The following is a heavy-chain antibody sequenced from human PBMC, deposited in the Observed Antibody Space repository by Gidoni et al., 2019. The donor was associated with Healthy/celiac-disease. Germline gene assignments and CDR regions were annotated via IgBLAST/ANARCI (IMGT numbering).Heavy chain of an antibody. CDR2: ISGSGGST. Sequence: EVQLFESGGGLVQPGGSMRLSCAASGFTFRSYAMSWVRQAPGKGLEWVSAISGSGGSTYYADAVKGRFTISRDNSKNTLYLQMNSLRAEDTAVYYCAKDWGYYDFWSGYRYWGQGTLVTVSS. CDR1: GFTFRSYA. CDR3: AKDWGYYDFWSGYRY. V-gene: IGHV3-23*01. D-gene: IGHD3-3*01. J-gene: IGHJ4*02.